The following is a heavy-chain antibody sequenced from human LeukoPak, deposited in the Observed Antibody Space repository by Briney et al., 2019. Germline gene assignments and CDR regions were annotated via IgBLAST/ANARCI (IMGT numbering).Heavy chain of an antibody. J-gene: IGHJ4*02. CDR1: GFTFSNYA. V-gene: IGHV3-23*01. CDR2: ISTGGDRA. Sequence: GGSLRLSCAASGFTFSNYAMDWVRQAPGKGLEWVSAISTGGDRAYYADSVKGRFTTSRDNSRNTLYLQLNSLRAEDTAIYYCATPGVGEYQLLSLFDYWGQGTLVTVSS. CDR3: ATPGVGEYQLLSLFDY. D-gene: IGHD2-2*01.